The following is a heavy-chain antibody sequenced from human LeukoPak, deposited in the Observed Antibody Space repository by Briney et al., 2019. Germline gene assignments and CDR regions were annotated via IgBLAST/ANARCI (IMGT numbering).Heavy chain of an antibody. CDR2: INPNSGGT. V-gene: IGHV1-2*02. J-gene: IGHJ4*02. CDR1: GYTFTGYY. Sequence: ASVKVSCKASGYTFTGYYMHWVRQAPGQGLEWMGWINPNSGGTNYAQKFQGRVTMTTDTSTSTAYMELRSLRSDDTAVYYCARVKSYRKGDYWGQGTLVTVSS. CDR3: ARVKSYRKGDY. D-gene: IGHD1-26*01.